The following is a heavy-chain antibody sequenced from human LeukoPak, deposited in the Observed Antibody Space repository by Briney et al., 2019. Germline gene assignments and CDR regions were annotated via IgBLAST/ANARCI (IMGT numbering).Heavy chain of an antibody. CDR2: INHSGST. J-gene: IGHJ4*02. CDR1: GGSFSGYY. CDR3: ARGGYDFWSGYYPNFDY. V-gene: IGHV4-34*01. Sequence: SETLSLTCAVYGGSFSGYYWSWIRQPPGKGLEWIGEINHSGSTNYNPSLKSRVTISVDTSKNQFSLKLSSVTAADTAVYYCARGGYDFWSGYYPNFDYWGQGTLVIVSS. D-gene: IGHD3-3*01.